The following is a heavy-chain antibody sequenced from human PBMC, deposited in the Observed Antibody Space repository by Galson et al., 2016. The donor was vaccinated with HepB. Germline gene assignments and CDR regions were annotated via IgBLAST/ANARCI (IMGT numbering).Heavy chain of an antibody. Sequence: SLRLSCAASGSTFSRYEMNWVRQAPGKGLEWVSYISGDGCTINYADSVKGRFTISRDNAENSLYLHMNSLTGEDTAVYYCARMFPLYSSGWYVRGDGWFDSWGQGTLVTVSS. V-gene: IGHV3-48*03. D-gene: IGHD6-19*01. J-gene: IGHJ5*01. CDR2: ISGDGCTI. CDR1: GSTFSRYE. CDR3: ARMFPLYSSGWYVRGDGWFDS.